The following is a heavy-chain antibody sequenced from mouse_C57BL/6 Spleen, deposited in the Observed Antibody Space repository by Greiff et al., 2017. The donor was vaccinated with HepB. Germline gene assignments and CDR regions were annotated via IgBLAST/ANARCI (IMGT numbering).Heavy chain of an antibody. V-gene: IGHV1-81*01. J-gene: IGHJ1*03. D-gene: IGHD1-1*01. CDR3: ASSYYGSSYGYFDV. CDR2: IYPRSGNT. CDR1: GYTFTSYG. Sequence: VQRVESGAELARPGASVKLSCKASGYTFTSYGISWVKQRTGQGLEWIGEIYPRSGNTYYNEKFKGKATLTADKSSSTAYMELRSLTSEDSAVYFCASSYYGSSYGYFDVWGTGTTVTVSS.